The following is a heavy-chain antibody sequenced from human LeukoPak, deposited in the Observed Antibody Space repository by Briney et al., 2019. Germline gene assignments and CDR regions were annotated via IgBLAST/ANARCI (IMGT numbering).Heavy chain of an antibody. V-gene: IGHV3-30*18. J-gene: IGHJ4*02. CDR1: GFTFSSYG. CDR3: AKGVWTEVGALPLNY. CDR2: ISYDGSNK. D-gene: IGHD4/OR15-4a*01. Sequence: PGGSLRLSCAASGFTFSSYGMHWVRQAPGKGLEWVAVISYDGSNKYYADSVKGRFTISRDNSKNTLYLQMNSLRAEDTAVYYCAKGVWTEVGALPLNYWGQGTLVTVSS.